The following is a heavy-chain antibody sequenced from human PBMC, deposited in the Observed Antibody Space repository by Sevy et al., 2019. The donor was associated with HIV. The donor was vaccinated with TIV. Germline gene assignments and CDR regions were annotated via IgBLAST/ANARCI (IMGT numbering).Heavy chain of an antibody. J-gene: IGHJ6*02. V-gene: IGHV3-30*18. CDR1: GFTFSTYD. CDR3: AKNRPPGGSYFSRHAMDV. D-gene: IGHD3-16*01. Sequence: GGSLRLSCAASGFTFSTYDIHWVPQAPGKGLEWVAIISYDGNYREYADSVRGRFSMSRDNSKNTVYLQMNGLSIEDTAVYYCAKNRPPGGSYFSRHAMDVWGRGTTVTVSS. CDR2: ISYDGNYR.